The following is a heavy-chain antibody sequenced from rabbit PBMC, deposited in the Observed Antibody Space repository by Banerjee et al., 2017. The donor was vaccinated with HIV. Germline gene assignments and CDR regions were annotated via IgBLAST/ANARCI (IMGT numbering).Heavy chain of an antibody. J-gene: IGHJ3*01. D-gene: IGHD6-1*01. CDR2: IYSGDGST. CDR3: ASSDSGTDGYGYPW. CDR1: GIDFSGYYY. Sequence: QSLEESGGDLVKPGASLTLTCTASGIDFSGYYYICWVRQAPGKGLEWVACIYSGDGSTDYASWAKGRFTITKTSSTTVTLQMTSLTAADTATYFCASSDSGTDGYGYPWWGQGTLVTVS. V-gene: IGHV1S40*01.